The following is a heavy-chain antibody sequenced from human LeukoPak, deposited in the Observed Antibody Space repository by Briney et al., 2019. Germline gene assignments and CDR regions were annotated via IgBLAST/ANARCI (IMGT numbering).Heavy chain of an antibody. CDR3: ARHDPSNYFHY. J-gene: IGHJ4*02. CDR2: ISPGDSDS. Sequence: GESLKISCKGSGYSFTSYWIGWVRQMPGKGLEWMGIISPGDSDSRNSPSFQGQVTISADKSISTAYLQWSSLKASDTAMYYCARHDPSNYFHYWGQGTLVTVSS. V-gene: IGHV5-51*01. CDR1: GYSFTSYW.